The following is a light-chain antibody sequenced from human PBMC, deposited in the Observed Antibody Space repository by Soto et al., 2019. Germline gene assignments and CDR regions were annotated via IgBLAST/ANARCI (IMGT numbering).Light chain of an antibody. V-gene: IGLV2-14*03. CDR2: DVN. J-gene: IGLJ1*01. Sequence: QSAPTQPASVSGSPGQSITISCTGTSSDVGSYNFVSWYQHHPGKVPKLIIFDVNNRPSGISNRFSGSKSDNTASLTISGLQAEDEADYYCTSYTNSGTYILGTGTTLTVL. CDR3: TSYTNSGTYI. CDR1: SSDVGSYNF.